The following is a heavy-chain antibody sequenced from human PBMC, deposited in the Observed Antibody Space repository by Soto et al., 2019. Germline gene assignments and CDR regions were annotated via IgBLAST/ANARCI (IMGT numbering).Heavy chain of an antibody. D-gene: IGHD3-22*01. CDR1: GGSISSYY. V-gene: IGHV4-59*01. CDR2: IYYSGST. Sequence: SETLSLTCTVSGGSISSYYWSWIRQPPGKGLEWIGYIYYSGSTNYNPSLKSRVTISVDTSKNQFSLKLSSVTAADTAVYYCARGDSSGYYVYYYGMDVWGQGTTVTVSS. J-gene: IGHJ6*02. CDR3: ARGDSSGYYVYYYGMDV.